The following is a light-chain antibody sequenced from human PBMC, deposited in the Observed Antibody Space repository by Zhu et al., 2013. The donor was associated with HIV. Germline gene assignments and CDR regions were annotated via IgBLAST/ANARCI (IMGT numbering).Light chain of an antibody. CDR2: AAS. CDR3: QQANSLPLT. V-gene: IGKV1D-12*01. CDR1: QAISTW. Sequence: DIQMTQSPSSVSASVGDRVTITCRASQAISTWLAWYQQKPGKAPKVLIYAASTLQSGVPSRFSGSGSGTDFTLTINSLQPEDFATYYCQQANSLPLTFGGGTQGGDQT. J-gene: IGKJ4*01.